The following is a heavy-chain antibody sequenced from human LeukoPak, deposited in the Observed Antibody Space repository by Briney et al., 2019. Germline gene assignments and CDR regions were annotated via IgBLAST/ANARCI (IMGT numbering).Heavy chain of an antibody. Sequence: GGSLRLSCAASGFTFSSYSFNWVRQAPGKGLEWVSSISSSSDYIYYADPVKGRFSISRDNAKNSLFLQMNSLRVEDTAVYYCARDRFTSGWYNGYWGQGTLVTVSS. V-gene: IGHV3-21*01. CDR3: ARDRFTSGWYNGY. J-gene: IGHJ4*02. D-gene: IGHD6-19*01. CDR1: GFTFSSYS. CDR2: ISSSSDYI.